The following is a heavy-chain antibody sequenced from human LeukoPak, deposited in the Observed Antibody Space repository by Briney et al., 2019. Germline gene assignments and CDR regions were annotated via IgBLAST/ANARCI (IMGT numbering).Heavy chain of an antibody. CDR3: ARGGYDFGL. D-gene: IGHD5-12*01. J-gene: IGHJ4*02. Sequence: PSETLSLTCTVSGASLNTNFRSWIRQPPGMRLEWIGYIYYTGSTNYNPSLNSRVTISLDTSKNQVSLNLTSVTAADTAVYYCARGGYDFGLWGQGALVTVSS. CDR2: IYYTGST. CDR1: GASLNTNF. V-gene: IGHV4-59*01.